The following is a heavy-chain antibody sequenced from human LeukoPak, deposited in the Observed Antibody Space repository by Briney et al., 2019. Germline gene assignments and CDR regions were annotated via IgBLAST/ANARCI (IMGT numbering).Heavy chain of an antibody. Sequence: GGSLRLSCAASGFTFSNHWMHWVRLVPGKGLVWVSHINNDGSRTSYADSVKGRFTVSRDNANNTLFLQMNSLRAEDTAVYYCAMKAVPRPRLYDAFDFWGQGTVVTVSS. CDR2: INNDGSRT. V-gene: IGHV3-74*01. J-gene: IGHJ3*01. CDR1: GFTFSNHW. CDR3: AMKAVPRPRLYDAFDF. D-gene: IGHD2-2*02.